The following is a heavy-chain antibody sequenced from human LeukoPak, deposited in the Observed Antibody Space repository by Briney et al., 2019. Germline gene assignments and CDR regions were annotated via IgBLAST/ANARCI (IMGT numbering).Heavy chain of an antibody. CDR1: GYTFTSYG. D-gene: IGHD3-22*01. V-gene: IGHV1-18*01. J-gene: IGHJ4*02. CDR3: ARDQSYDSSGYYPPLGY. Sequence: ASVKVSCEASGYTFTSYGISWVRQAPGQGLEWMGWISAYNGNTNYAQKLQGRVTMTTDTSTSTAYMELRSLRSDDTAVYYCARDQSYDSSGYYPPLGYWGQGTLVTVSS. CDR2: ISAYNGNT.